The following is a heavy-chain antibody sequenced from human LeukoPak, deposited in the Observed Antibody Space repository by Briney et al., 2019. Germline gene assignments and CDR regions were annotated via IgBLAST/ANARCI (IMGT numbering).Heavy chain of an antibody. CDR3: ARSKYYYGSGTYYNDY. CDR2: NSAYNGNT. D-gene: IGHD3-10*01. J-gene: IGHJ4*02. Sequence: ASVKVSCKASGYTFTSYGISWVRQAPGQGLEWMGWNSAYNGNTNYAQNLQGRVTMTTDTSTRTAYMELRSLRSDDTAVYYCARSKYYYGSGTYYNDYWGQGTLVTVSS. V-gene: IGHV1-18*01. CDR1: GYTFTSYG.